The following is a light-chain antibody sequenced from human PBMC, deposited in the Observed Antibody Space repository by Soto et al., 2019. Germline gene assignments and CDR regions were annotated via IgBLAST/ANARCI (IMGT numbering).Light chain of an antibody. CDR3: SSYTSSSTLCV. V-gene: IGLV2-14*01. CDR2: EVS. Sequence: QSALTQPASVSGSLGRSITIPCSGSSRDIGAYNYVSWYQQHPGKAPKLMLYEVSNRPSGISNRFSGSKSGNTASLTISGLQAEDEADYYCSSYTSSSTLCVFGTGTKLTVL. CDR1: SRDIGAYNY. J-gene: IGLJ1*01.